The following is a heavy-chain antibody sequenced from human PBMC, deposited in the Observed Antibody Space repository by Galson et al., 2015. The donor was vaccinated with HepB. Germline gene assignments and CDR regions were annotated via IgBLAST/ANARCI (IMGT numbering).Heavy chain of an antibody. CDR3: AKETPLKMSTHRRGRASQDALDI. Sequence: SVKVSCKASGGSFTILAITWVRQAPGQGLEWLGRIIPSLPITKYAEKFQGRVTITADKSTNTVYMELFSLRSEDTAIYYCAKETPLKMSTHRRGRASQDALDIWGQGTMVTVSS. J-gene: IGHJ3*02. D-gene: IGHD5-24*01. CDR1: GGSFTILA. CDR2: IIPSLPIT. V-gene: IGHV1-69*04.